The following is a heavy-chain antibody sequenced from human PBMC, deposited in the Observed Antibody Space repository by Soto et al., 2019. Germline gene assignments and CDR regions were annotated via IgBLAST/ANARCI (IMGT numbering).Heavy chain of an antibody. CDR3: AKSARFRQCKSGRSGPFDF. CDR2: IHGSGST. J-gene: IGHJ4*02. D-gene: IGHD1-26*01. CDR1: GDSRSTDY. Sequence: PSETLSLTCAVSGDSRSTDYWSWIRQSPGKGLEWLGYIHGSGSTNYNPSLGSRVTVSVDTSKKQLSLKLKSVTAADTAVYYCAKSARFRQCKSGRSGPFDFWGQGTQVTVS. V-gene: IGHV4-59*01.